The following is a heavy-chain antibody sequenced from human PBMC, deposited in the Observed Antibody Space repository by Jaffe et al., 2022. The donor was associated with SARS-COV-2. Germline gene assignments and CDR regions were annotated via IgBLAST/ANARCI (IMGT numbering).Heavy chain of an antibody. CDR2: ISWNSGSI. CDR1: GFTFDDYA. Sequence: EVQLVESGGGLVQPGRSLRLSCAASGFTFDDYAMHWVRQAPGKGLEWVSGISWNSGSIGYADSVKGRFTISRDNAKNSLYLQMNSLRAEDTALYYCAKVTKYFDWLAFDYWGQGTLVTVSS. V-gene: IGHV3-9*01. D-gene: IGHD3-9*01. J-gene: IGHJ4*02. CDR3: AKVTKYFDWLAFDY.